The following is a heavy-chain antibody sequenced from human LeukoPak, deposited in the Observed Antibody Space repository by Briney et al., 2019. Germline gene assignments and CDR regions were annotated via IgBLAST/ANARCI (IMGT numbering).Heavy chain of an antibody. CDR3: ARVPPSAHQLLSSDY. CDR1: GYTLTNYG. CDR2: ISANNGET. D-gene: IGHD2-2*01. V-gene: IGHV1-18*04. J-gene: IGHJ4*02. Sequence: ASVKVSCKASGYTLTNYGISWVRQAPGQGLEWMAWISANNGETRYAQNFQGRVTMTTDTSTSTAYMELRSLRSDDTAVYYCARVPPSAHQLLSSDYWGQGTQVTVSS.